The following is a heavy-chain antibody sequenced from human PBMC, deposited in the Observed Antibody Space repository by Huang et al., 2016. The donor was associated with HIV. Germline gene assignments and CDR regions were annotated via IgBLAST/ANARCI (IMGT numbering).Heavy chain of an antibody. V-gene: IGHV1-18*01. CDR2: NSGDHGNT. CDR1: DYSFTAYG. D-gene: IGHD6-13*01. J-gene: IGHJ4*02. CDR3: VIGGNSWGIPEY. Sequence: QVQVVQSGGEVRKPGASVKVSCKPSDYSFTAYGIAWVRQAPGQGLEWMGWNSGDHGNTEYTQKCQGRVAMTTDTSTSTAYLELRSLRSDDTALYYCVIGGNSWGIPEYWGQGTLVTVSS.